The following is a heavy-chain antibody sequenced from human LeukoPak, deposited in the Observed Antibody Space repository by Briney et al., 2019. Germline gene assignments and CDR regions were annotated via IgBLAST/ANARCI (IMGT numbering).Heavy chain of an antibody. CDR1: GFTFSSYA. CDR2: ISHDGGNK. CDR3: ATPYTSGWSLYFDN. J-gene: IGHJ4*02. V-gene: IGHV3-30-3*01. Sequence: PGGSLRLSCAASGFTFSSYAMSWVRQAPDKGLEWVVVISHDGGNKYYADSVKGRFTISRDNSKNTLYLQMNGLRAEETAMYYCATPYTSGWSLYFDNWGQGTLVTVSS. D-gene: IGHD6-19*01.